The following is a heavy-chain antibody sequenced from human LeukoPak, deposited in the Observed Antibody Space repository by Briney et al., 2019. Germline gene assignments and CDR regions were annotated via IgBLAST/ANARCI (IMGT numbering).Heavy chain of an antibody. V-gene: IGHV1-18*01. Sequence: ASVKVSCKASGYTLTSYGISWVRQAPGQGLEWMGWISPYTGDTNYAQNLQGRVTMTTDTSTSTAYMELRSLRSDDTAVYYCARDVKYQLLHWFDNWGQGTLVTVSS. CDR2: ISPYTGDT. CDR3: ARDVKYQLLHWFDN. CDR1: GYTLTSYG. J-gene: IGHJ4*02. D-gene: IGHD2-2*01.